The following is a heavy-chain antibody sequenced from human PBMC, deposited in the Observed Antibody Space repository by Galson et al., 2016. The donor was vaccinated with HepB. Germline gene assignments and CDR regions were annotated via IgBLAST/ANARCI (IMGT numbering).Heavy chain of an antibody. Sequence: QSGAEVKEPGESLRISCQTSGYSFASYWITWVRQTPGQGLEWVGTIDPTDSYTTYSPSFQGYVSISADRSIGTANLQWTSLKASDTAMYYCARETYGEPIDNWGQGTLVTVSS. D-gene: IGHD3-10*01. CDR1: GYSFASYW. CDR2: IDPTDSYT. CDR3: ARETYGEPIDN. J-gene: IGHJ4*02. V-gene: IGHV5-10-1*01.